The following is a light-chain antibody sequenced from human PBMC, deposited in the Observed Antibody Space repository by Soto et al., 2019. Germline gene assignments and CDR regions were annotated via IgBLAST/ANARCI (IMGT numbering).Light chain of an antibody. Sequence: EIVLTQSPGTLSLSPGERATLSCRASQSVSSVSLAWYQQKPGQAPRLLVYGASTRATGIPDRFSGSGSGTDCTLTISRLEPEDFAVYSCQQYGGSPLVTFGQGTKLEIK. V-gene: IGKV3-20*01. J-gene: IGKJ2*01. CDR2: GAS. CDR3: QQYGGSPLVT. CDR1: QSVSSVS.